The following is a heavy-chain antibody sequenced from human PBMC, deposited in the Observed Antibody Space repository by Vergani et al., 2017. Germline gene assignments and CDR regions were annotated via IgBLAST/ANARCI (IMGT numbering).Heavy chain of an antibody. CDR3: AKDTFTGGAYYYGMDV. D-gene: IGHD1-14*01. CDR1: GFTFDDYA. Sequence: EVQLVESGGGLVQPGRSLRLSCAASGFTFDDYAMHWVRQAPGKGLEWVSGISWNSGSIVYADSVKGRFTISRDNAKNSLYLQMNSLRAEDTALYYCAKDTFTGGAYYYGMDVWGQGTTVTVSS. J-gene: IGHJ6*02. V-gene: IGHV3-9*01. CDR2: ISWNSGSI.